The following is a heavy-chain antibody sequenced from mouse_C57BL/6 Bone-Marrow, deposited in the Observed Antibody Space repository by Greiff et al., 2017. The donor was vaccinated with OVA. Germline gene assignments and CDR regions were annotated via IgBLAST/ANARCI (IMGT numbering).Heavy chain of an antibody. Sequence: EVQVVESGGDLVKPGGSLKLSCAASGFTFSSYGMSWVRQTPDKRLEWVATISSGGSYTYYPDSVKGRFTISRDNAKNTLYLQMSSLKSEDTAMYYCARHTHYYGSSYLWYFDVWGTGTTVTVSS. CDR2: ISSGGSYT. J-gene: IGHJ1*03. CDR1: GFTFSSYG. D-gene: IGHD1-1*01. CDR3: ARHTHYYGSSYLWYFDV. V-gene: IGHV5-6*01.